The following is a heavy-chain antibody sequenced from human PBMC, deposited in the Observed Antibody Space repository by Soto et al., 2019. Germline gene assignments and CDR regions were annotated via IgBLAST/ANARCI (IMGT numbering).Heavy chain of an antibody. CDR1: GFTFSSDS. CDR2: ISGSGGST. V-gene: IGHV3-23*01. CDR3: GTMAKACVLKY. J-gene: IGHJ4*01. Sequence: EGSLRRSCSASGFTFSSDSRSWVRQAPGKVLECVSAISGSGGSTYYVDSVKGRFTIPRDNSKNTLYLQLNCLRPKHTAPYYCGTMAKACVLKYWGEGTQETVYS. D-gene: IGHD2-2*01.